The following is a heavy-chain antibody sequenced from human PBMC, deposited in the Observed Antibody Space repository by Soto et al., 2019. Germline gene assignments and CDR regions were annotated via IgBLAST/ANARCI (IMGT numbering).Heavy chain of an antibody. CDR2: IYPGDSDT. D-gene: IGHD3-10*01. J-gene: IGHJ5*02. V-gene: IGHV5-51*01. Sequence: GESLKISCKGSGYSFTSYWIGWVRQMPGKGLEWMGIIYPGDSDTRYSPSFQGQVTISADKSISTAYLQWSSLKASDTAMYYCARQSLWFGELLPNWFDPWGQGTLVTAPQ. CDR1: GYSFTSYW. CDR3: ARQSLWFGELLPNWFDP.